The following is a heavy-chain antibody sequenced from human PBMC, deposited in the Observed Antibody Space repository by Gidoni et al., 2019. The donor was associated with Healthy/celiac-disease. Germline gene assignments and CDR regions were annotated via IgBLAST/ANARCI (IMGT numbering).Heavy chain of an antibody. CDR2: ISWNSGSI. CDR3: AKDTVGVKLRVFDY. Sequence: EVQLVESGGGWVQPGRSLRLSCAASGFTFDDYAMHWVRQAPGKGLEWVSGISWNSGSIGYADSVKGRFTISRDNAKNSLYLQMNSLRAEDTALYYCAKDTVGVKLRVFDYWGQGTLVTVSS. D-gene: IGHD3-10*01. J-gene: IGHJ4*02. CDR1: GFTFDDYA. V-gene: IGHV3-9*01.